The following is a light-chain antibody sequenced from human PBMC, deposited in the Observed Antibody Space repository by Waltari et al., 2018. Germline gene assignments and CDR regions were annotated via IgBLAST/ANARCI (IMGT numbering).Light chain of an antibody. CDR3: SSYTTSSAPGV. Sequence: QSALTQPASVSGSPGQSITISCSGTDSDVGAYDFVSWYQQHPGKAPHLLIYEVSNRPPGISNRFSASRSGNTASLTISGLQAEDEADYCCSSYTTSSAPGVFGTGTRVTVL. J-gene: IGLJ1*01. CDR2: EVS. V-gene: IGLV2-14*01. CDR1: DSDVGAYDF.